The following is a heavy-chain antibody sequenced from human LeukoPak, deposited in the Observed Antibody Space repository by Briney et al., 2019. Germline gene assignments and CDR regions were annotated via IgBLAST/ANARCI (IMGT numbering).Heavy chain of an antibody. V-gene: IGHV5-51*01. CDR1: GYSFTSYW. J-gene: IGHJ5*02. D-gene: IGHD2-15*01. CDR2: IYPGDSDT. Sequence: GESLKISCKGSGYSFTSYWIGWVRQMPGKGLEWMGIIYPGDSDTRYSPSFQGQVTISADKSISTAYLQWSSLKASDTAMYYCAREGDCSGGSCYSAHPEAWFDPWGQGSLVTVSS. CDR3: AREGDCSGGSCYSAHPEAWFDP.